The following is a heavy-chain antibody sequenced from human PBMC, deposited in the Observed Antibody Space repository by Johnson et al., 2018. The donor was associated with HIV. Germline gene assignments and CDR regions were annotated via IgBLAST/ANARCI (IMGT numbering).Heavy chain of an antibody. CDR3: ARRCSSSSCSHGAFDI. Sequence: MLLVESGGGVVQPGRSLRLSCAASGFTFDDYGMSWVRQVPGKGLEWLSVLYSDGRTYYADSVKGRFTISRDGSKNTLFLQMNSLRAEDTAVYYCARRCSSSSCSHGAFDIWGQGTVVTVSS. V-gene: IGHV3-66*04. D-gene: IGHD2-2*01. CDR1: GFTFDDYG. CDR2: LYSDGRT. J-gene: IGHJ3*02.